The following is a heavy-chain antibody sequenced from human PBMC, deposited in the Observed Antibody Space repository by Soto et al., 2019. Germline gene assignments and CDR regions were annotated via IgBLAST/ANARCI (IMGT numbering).Heavy chain of an antibody. CDR2: ISYSGDRQ. V-gene: IGHV3-30*01. CDR1: GFTFADYA. Sequence: GGSLRLSCVASGFTFADYAMHWVRRIPGKGLEWVAVISYSGDRQYYAESVKGRFTISRDNSKKTLYLQMFSLTSEDSAVFYCARTPAAMITDRYNWFDSWGPGTQVTVSS. D-gene: IGHD3-16*01. CDR3: ARTPAAMITDRYNWFDS. J-gene: IGHJ5*01.